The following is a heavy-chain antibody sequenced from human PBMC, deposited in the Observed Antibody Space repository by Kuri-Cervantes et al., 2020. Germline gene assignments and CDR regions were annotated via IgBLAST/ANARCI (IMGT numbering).Heavy chain of an antibody. D-gene: IGHD6-13*01. V-gene: IGHV4-39*07. CDR1: GGSISSSSYY. J-gene: IGHJ5*02. CDR2: MYYSGRT. CDR3: ARGPMQQLVGGWFDP. Sequence: GSLRLSCTVSGGSISSSSYYWGWIRQAPGKGLEWIGSMYYSGRTYYNPSLKSRVTISVDTSKNQFSLKLSSVTATDTAVYYCARGPMQQLVGGWFDPWGQGTLVTVSS.